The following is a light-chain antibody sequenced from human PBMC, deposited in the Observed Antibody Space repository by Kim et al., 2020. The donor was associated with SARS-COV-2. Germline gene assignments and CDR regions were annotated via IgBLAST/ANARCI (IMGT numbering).Light chain of an antibody. CDR2: AAS. J-gene: IGKJ2*01. Sequence: SASVGSRVTISCRASQTISIFLNWYQQKPGKAPKLLIYAASSLHDGVPSRFSGSGSGTDFTLTISSLQPEDFATYYCQESYNTPPTFGQGTKLEI. CDR1: QTISIF. V-gene: IGKV1-39*01. CDR3: QESYNTPPT.